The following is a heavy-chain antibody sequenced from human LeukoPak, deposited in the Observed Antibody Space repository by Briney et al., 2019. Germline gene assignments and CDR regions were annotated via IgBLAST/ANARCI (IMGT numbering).Heavy chain of an antibody. CDR1: GDSISSYH. J-gene: IGHJ4*02. Sequence: SETLSLTCDVSGDSISSYHWSWIRQPPGKGLELIGYISYTGSTNYNPSLQSRVTISIDNRHQFSLKVTSVTAADTAVYYCARFDLAYFDSWGQGMLVIVSS. V-gene: IGHV4-59*01. CDR2: ISYTGST. CDR3: ARFDLAYFDS. D-gene: IGHD3-9*01.